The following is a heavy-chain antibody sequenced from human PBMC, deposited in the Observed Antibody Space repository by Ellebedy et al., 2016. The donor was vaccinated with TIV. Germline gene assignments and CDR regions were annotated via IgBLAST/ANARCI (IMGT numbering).Heavy chain of an antibody. CDR2: MNPNSGNT. CDR3: AREGMTTVTHYDGMDV. J-gene: IGHJ6*02. CDR1: GYTFTSSD. D-gene: IGHD4-17*01. Sequence: AASVKVSCKASGYTFTSSDINWLRQATGHALEWMGWMNPNSGNTGYAQKLQGRVTITRNTSISTAYMELSSLRSEETAVYYCAREGMTTVTHYDGMDVWGQGTTVTVSS. V-gene: IGHV1-8*03.